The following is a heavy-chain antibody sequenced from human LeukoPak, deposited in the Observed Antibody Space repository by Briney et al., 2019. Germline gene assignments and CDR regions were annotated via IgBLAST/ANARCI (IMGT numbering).Heavy chain of an antibody. J-gene: IGHJ4*02. Sequence: SETLSLTCTDSGGSISSGGYYWSWIRQPPGKGLEWIGYIYHSGSTYYNPSLKSRVTISVDRSKNQFSLKLSSVTAADTAVFYCARHSEVRYFDWLPNFDYWGQGTLVTVSS. CDR3: ARHSEVRYFDWLPNFDY. CDR1: GGSISSGGYY. D-gene: IGHD3-9*01. CDR2: IYHSGST. V-gene: IGHV4-30-2*01.